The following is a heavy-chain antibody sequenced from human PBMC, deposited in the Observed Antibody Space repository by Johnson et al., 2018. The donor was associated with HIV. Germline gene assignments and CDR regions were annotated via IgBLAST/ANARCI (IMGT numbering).Heavy chain of an antibody. J-gene: IGHJ3*02. V-gene: IGHV3-30-3*01. CDR2: ISYDGSNK. D-gene: IGHD1-26*01. CDR3: ARDRGYLDAFDI. CDR1: GFTFSSYA. Sequence: QVQLVESGEGVVQPGRSLRLSCAASGFTFSSYAMHWVHQAPGKGLEWVAVISYDGSNKYYADSVKGRFTISRDNSKNTLYLQMNSLRAEDTAVFYCARDRGYLDAFDIWGQGTMVTVSS.